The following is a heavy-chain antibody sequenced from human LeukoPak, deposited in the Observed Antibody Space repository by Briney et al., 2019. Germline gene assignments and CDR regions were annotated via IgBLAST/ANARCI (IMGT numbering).Heavy chain of an antibody. CDR3: ARLSLKVLEWSPTKGKETHYFDY. V-gene: IGHV4-4*02. D-gene: IGHD3-3*01. CDR2: IYHSGST. J-gene: IGHJ4*02. CDR1: GGSISSSHW. Sequence: SGTLSLTCAVSGGSISSSHWWSWVRQPPGKGLEWIGEIYHSGSTNYNPSLKSRVTILEDKSKNQFSLKLSSVTAADTAVYYCARLSLKVLEWSPTKGKETHYFDYWGQGTLVTVSS.